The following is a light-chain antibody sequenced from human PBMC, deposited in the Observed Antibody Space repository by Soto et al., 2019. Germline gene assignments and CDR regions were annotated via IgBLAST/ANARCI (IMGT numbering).Light chain of an antibody. CDR1: QSVSRY. J-gene: IGKJ5*01. CDR2: DAS. V-gene: IGKV3-11*01. CDR3: QQRANWPIT. Sequence: EIVLTQSPATLSLSRGERATLSCRASQSVSRYFVWYQQKPGQAPRLLISDASNRATGIPARFSGSGSGTDFTLTISSLEPEDFAVHYCQQRANWPITFGQGTRLEIK.